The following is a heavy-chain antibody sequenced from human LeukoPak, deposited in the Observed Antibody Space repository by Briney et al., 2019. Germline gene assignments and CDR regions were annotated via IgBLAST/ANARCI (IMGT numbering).Heavy chain of an antibody. Sequence: SQTLSLTCTVSGASIISDIYYWGWIRQPPGKGLEWIETISYSGSTYYNPSLKSRVSISVDTSKNQFSLKLSSVTAADTAVYYCARLETSWRGDYWGQGTLVTVSS. CDR1: GASIISDIYY. D-gene: IGHD1-26*01. J-gene: IGHJ4*02. CDR2: ISYSGST. V-gene: IGHV4-39*01. CDR3: ARLETSWRGDY.